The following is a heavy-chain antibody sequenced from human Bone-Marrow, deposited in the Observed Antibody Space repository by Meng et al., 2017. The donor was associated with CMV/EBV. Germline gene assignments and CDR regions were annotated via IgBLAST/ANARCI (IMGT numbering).Heavy chain of an antibody. J-gene: IGHJ3*02. D-gene: IGHD3-3*01. V-gene: IGHV3-9*01. CDR1: GFTFDDYA. CDR2: VTWNSGSI. Sequence: SLKISCAASGFTFDDYAMHWVRQAPGKGLEWVSGVTWNSGSIGDADSVKGRFTISRDNAKNSLYLQMNSLRAEDTAVYYCARDDLYYDFWSGYYPDAFDIWGQGTMVTVSS. CDR3: ARDDLYYDFWSGYYPDAFDI.